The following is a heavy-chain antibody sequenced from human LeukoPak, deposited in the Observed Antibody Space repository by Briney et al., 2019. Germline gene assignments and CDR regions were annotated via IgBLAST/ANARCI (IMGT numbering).Heavy chain of an antibody. V-gene: IGHV3-11*04. CDR2: ISGSGGDI. CDR1: GFTFSNYY. D-gene: IGHD3-22*01. CDR3: VKDLDYYDSSGSLGFDY. J-gene: IGHJ4*02. Sequence: GGSLRLSCAASGFTFSNYYMSWIRQTPGKGLEWLSYISGSGGDIHYADSVKGRFTISRDNSKNTLYLQMNSLRAEDTAVYYCVKDLDYYDSSGSLGFDYWGQGTLVTVSS.